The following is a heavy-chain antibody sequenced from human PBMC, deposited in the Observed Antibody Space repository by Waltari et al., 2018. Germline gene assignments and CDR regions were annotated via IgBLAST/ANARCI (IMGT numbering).Heavy chain of an antibody. V-gene: IGHV3-23*01. CDR3: AKLMRDILTGPDY. D-gene: IGHD3-9*01. CDR1: GFTLSDYA. Sequence: EVQLLESGGGLVQPGRPLRLTCVASGFTLSDYAMSWVRQAPGKGLEWVSILSSSCNGKYYADSVKGRFSIARDTSKNTLYLHMSSLRVEDTAVYYCAKLMRDILTGPDYWGQGTLVTVSS. J-gene: IGHJ4*02. CDR2: LSSSCNGK.